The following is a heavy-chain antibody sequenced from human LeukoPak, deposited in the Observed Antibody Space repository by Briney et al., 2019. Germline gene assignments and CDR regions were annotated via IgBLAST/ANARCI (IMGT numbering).Heavy chain of an antibody. CDR1: GYTFTSYD. Sequence: ASVKVSCKASGYTFTSYDINWVRQATGQGLEWMGWMNPNSGNTGYAQKFQGRVTITRNTSISTAYMELSSLRSEDTAVYYCARGRSRDNWFDPWGQGTLVTVSS. CDR3: ARGRSRDNWFDP. V-gene: IGHV1-8*03. J-gene: IGHJ5*02. CDR2: MNPNSGNT.